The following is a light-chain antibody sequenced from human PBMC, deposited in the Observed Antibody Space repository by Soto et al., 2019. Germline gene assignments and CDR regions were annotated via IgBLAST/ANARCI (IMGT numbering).Light chain of an antibody. CDR3: QQGWT. CDR1: QSVSSN. CDR2: GAS. Sequence: EIVMTQSPSTLSVSPLERSTLSCRASQSVSSNLAWYQQKPGQAPRLLIYGASTRATGIPARFSGSGSGTEFTLTISSLQSEDFAVYYCQQGWTFGQGTKVDIK. J-gene: IGKJ1*01. V-gene: IGKV3-15*01.